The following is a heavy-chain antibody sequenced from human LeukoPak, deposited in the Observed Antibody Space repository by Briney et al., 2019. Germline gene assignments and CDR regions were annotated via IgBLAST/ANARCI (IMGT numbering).Heavy chain of an antibody. D-gene: IGHD2-15*01. CDR2: IYPGDSDT. V-gene: IGHV5-51*01. J-gene: IGHJ6*02. Sequence: GESLKISCKGSGDNFANYWIAWVRPMPGKGMEWMGIIYPGDSDTRYSPSFQGQVTISADKSISTAYLQWSSLKASDTAMYYCARPLYSRTAYYHYGVDVWGQGTTVTVSS. CDR1: GDNFANYW. CDR3: ARPLYSRTAYYHYGVDV.